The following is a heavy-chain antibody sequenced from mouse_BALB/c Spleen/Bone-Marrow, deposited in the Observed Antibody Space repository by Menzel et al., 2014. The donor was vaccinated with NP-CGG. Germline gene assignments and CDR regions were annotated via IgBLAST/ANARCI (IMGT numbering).Heavy chain of an antibody. CDR3: ARGGIGRSLDY. CDR2: IYPGDGST. V-gene: IGHV1S56*01. Sequence: VKLQESGPELVKPGTLVKISCKASGYSFTDYDINWVKQRPGQGLEWIGWIYPGDGSTKYNEKFKGKATLTADRSSSTAHMQLSSLTSESSAVYFCARGGIGRSLDYWGQGTSVTVSS. D-gene: IGHD3-3*01. CDR1: GYSFTDYD. J-gene: IGHJ4*01.